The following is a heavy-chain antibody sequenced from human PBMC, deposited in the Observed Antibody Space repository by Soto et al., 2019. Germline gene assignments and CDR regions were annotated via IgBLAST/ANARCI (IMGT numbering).Heavy chain of an antibody. CDR3: ARNPYYYDSSGYYLSGPYFDY. Sequence: GGSLRLSCAASGFTFSSYAMHWVRQAPGKGLEWVAVISYDGSNKYYADSVKGRFTISRDNSKNTLYLQMNSLRAEDTAVYYCARNPYYYDSSGYYLSGPYFDYWGQGTLVTVSS. J-gene: IGHJ4*02. CDR1: GFTFSSYA. V-gene: IGHV3-30-3*01. D-gene: IGHD3-22*01. CDR2: ISYDGSNK.